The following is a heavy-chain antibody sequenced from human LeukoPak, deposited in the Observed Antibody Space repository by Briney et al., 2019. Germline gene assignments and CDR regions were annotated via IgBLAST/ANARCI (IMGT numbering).Heavy chain of an antibody. CDR1: GFTFSSYG. J-gene: IGHJ4*02. CDR2: ISSSSSYI. Sequence: PGGSLRLSCAASGFTFSSYGMSWVRQAPGKGLEWVSSISSSSSYIYYADSVKGRFTISRDNAKNSLYLQMNSLRAEDTAVYYCASGIMVRGENQGLDYWGQGTLVTVSS. D-gene: IGHD3-10*01. CDR3: ASGIMVRGENQGLDY. V-gene: IGHV3-21*04.